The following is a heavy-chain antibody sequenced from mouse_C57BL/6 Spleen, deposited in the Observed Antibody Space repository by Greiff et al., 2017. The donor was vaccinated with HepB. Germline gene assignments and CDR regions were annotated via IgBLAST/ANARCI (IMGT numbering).Heavy chain of an antibody. D-gene: IGHD1-1*01. CDR2: IYPGDGDT. CDR3: ARGITTVVATPFAY. Sequence: QVQLQQSGPELVKPGASVKISCKASGYAFSSSWMNWVKQRPGKGLEWIGRIYPGDGDTNYNGKFKGKATLTADKSSSTAYMQLSSLTSEDSAVYFCARGITTVVATPFAYWGQGTLVTVSA. CDR1: GYAFSSSW. V-gene: IGHV1-82*01. J-gene: IGHJ3*01.